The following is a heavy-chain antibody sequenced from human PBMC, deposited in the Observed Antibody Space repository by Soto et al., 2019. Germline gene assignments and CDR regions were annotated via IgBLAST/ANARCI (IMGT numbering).Heavy chain of an antibody. CDR1: GFTFVDYS. Sequence: EVQLVESGGGLVKPGGSLRLSCAASGFTFVDYSMHWVRQAPGKGLEWVSLITWDGGSTFYADSVKGRFTISRDNSKNSLYLQMNSLRTEDTALYYCAKEKDRIFHYWGQGTLVTVSS. D-gene: IGHD3-16*02. J-gene: IGHJ4*02. V-gene: IGHV3-43*01. CDR2: ITWDGGST. CDR3: AKEKDRIFHY.